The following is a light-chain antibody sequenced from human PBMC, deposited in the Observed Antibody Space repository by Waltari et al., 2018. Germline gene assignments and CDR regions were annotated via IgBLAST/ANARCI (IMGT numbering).Light chain of an antibody. CDR3: QHHVRLPAT. Sequence: EIVLTQSPGTLSLSPGERAPLPCRASQSVSRYLAWYPQKPGQAPRLLIYAASTRATGIPDRFSGSGSGTDFSLTISRLEPEDFAVYFCQHHVRLPATFGQGTKVEIK. V-gene: IGKV3-20*01. CDR1: QSVSRY. J-gene: IGKJ1*01. CDR2: AAS.